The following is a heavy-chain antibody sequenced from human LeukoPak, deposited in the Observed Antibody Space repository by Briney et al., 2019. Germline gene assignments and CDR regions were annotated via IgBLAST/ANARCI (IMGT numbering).Heavy chain of an antibody. CDR3: ARADYCTNGVCFYYFDY. CDR2: IRYDGSNK. J-gene: IGHJ4*02. V-gene: IGHV3-30*02. CDR1: GFTFSSYG. Sequence: GGSLRLSCAASGFTFSSYGMHWVRQAPGKGLEWVAFIRYDGSNKYYADSVKGRFTISRDNSKNTLYLQMNSLRAEDTAVYYCARADYCTNGVCFYYFDYWGQGTLVTVSS. D-gene: IGHD2-8*01.